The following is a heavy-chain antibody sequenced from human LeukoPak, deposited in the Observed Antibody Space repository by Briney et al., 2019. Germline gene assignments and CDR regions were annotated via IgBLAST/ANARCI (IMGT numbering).Heavy chain of an antibody. CDR1: GFTFSNYE. CDR2: ISSSGSTI. J-gene: IGHJ4*02. CDR3: ARWAFGGYYFDY. V-gene: IGHV3-48*03. Sequence: GGSLRLSCAASGFTFSNYEMNWVRQAPGKGLEWVSYISSSGSTIYYADSVMGRFTISRDNAKNSLYLQMNSLRDEDTAVYYCARWAFGGYYFDYWGQGILVTVSS. D-gene: IGHD4-23*01.